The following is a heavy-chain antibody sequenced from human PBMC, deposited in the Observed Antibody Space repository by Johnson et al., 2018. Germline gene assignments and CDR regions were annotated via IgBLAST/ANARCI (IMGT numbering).Heavy chain of an antibody. V-gene: IGHV3-21*01. CDR3: AREPPGTTGRHYYYYYMDV. J-gene: IGHJ6*03. Sequence: VQLVESGGGLVKPGGSLRLSCAASGFTFSSYSMNWVRQAPGKGLEWVSSISSSSSYIYYADYVKGRFTIPRDNAKNSLYLQMNSLRAEDTAVYYCAREPPGTTGRHYYYYYMDVWGKGTTVTVSS. D-gene: IGHD1-1*01. CDR1: GFTFSSYS. CDR2: ISSSSSYI.